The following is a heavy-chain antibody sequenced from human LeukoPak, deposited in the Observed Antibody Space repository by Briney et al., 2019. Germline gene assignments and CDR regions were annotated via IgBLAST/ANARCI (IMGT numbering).Heavy chain of an antibody. J-gene: IGHJ4*02. CDR2: IKSKTDGGTT. Sequence: PGGSLRLSCAASGFTFSNAWMSWVRQAPGKGPEWVGRIKSKTDGGTTDYAAPVKGRFSISRDDSKNTLYLEMYSLKTEDTAMYYCLYFWSGSSLVDYWGQGTLVTVSS. CDR3: LYFWSGSSLVDY. V-gene: IGHV3-15*01. CDR1: GFTFSNAW. D-gene: IGHD3-3*01.